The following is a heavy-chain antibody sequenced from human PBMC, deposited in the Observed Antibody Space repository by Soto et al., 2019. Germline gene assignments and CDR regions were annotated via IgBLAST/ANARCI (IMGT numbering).Heavy chain of an antibody. Sequence: PSETLSLTCAVYGGSFSGYYWSWIRQPPGKGLEWIGEINHSGSTNYNPSLKSRVTISVDTSKNQFSLKLSSVTAADTAVYYCARGSITIFGVVIRGYYYYGMDVWGQGTTVTV. V-gene: IGHV4-34*01. J-gene: IGHJ6*02. D-gene: IGHD3-3*01. CDR2: INHSGST. CDR1: GGSFSGYY. CDR3: ARGSITIFGVVIRGYYYYGMDV.